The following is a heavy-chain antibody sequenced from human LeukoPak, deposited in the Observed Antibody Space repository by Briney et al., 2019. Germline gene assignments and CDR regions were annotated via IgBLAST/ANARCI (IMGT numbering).Heavy chain of an antibody. CDR3: ARPLRVTMIRGAAFRASSDFDP. Sequence: GGSLRLSCAASGFTFTTYWMSWVRQAPGKGLEWVSAISGSGGSTYYADSVKGRFTISRDNSKNTLYLQMNSLRAEDTAVYYCARPLRVTMIRGAAFRASSDFDPWGQGTLVTVSS. V-gene: IGHV3-23*01. D-gene: IGHD3-10*01. J-gene: IGHJ5*02. CDR1: GFTFTTYW. CDR2: ISGSGGST.